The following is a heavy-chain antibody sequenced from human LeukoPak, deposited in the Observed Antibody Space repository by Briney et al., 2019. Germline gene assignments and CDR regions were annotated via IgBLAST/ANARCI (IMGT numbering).Heavy chain of an antibody. Sequence: PGGSLRLSCAASGFPFSSYWMNWVRPAPGKGLEWVAHIKENGGERYYVGSVKGRFTISRDNANNSLYLKMNSLRAEDTAVYYCARGYYYGSGSNWFDPWGQGNLVTVSS. J-gene: IGHJ5*02. V-gene: IGHV3-7*01. CDR1: GFPFSSYW. D-gene: IGHD3-10*01. CDR3: ARGYYYGSGSNWFDP. CDR2: IKENGGER.